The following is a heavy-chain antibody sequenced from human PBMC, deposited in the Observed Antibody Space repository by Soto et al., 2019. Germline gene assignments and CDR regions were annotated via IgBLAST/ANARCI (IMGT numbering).Heavy chain of an antibody. Sequence: GGSLRLSCAASGLSVSTNFMSWVRQAPGKGLEWLAVIYSGGKTFYADSVKGRFTISKDNSKNTLSLQMNSLRAEDTAVYYCTRDAPGERPYYFYYYGMDVWGQGTTVTVSS. J-gene: IGHJ6*02. CDR1: GLSVSTNF. V-gene: IGHV3-53*01. CDR3: TRDAPGERPYYFYYYGMDV. CDR2: IYSGGKT.